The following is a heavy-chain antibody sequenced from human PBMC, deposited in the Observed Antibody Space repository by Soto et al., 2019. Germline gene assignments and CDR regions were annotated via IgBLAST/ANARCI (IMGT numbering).Heavy chain of an antibody. CDR3: ARHGLGYDSSGYYYPFDY. D-gene: IGHD3-22*01. CDR1: GGSISSSSYY. Sequence: PSETLSLTCTVSGGSISSSSYYWGWIRQPPGKGLEWIGSIYYSGSTYYNPSLKSRVTISVDTSKNQFSLKLSSVTAADTAVYYCARHGLGYDSSGYYYPFDYWGQGTLVTV. V-gene: IGHV4-39*01. CDR2: IYYSGST. J-gene: IGHJ4*02.